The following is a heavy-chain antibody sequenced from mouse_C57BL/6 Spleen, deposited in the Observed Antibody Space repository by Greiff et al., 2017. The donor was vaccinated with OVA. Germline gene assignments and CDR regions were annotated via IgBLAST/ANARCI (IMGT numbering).Heavy chain of an antibody. CDR3: VRHDWAWFAY. Sequence: EVQRVESGGGLVQPKGSLKLSCAASGFSFNTYAMNWVRQAPGKGLEWVARIRSKSNNYATYYADSVKDRFTISRDDSESMLYLQMNNLKTEDTAMYYCVRHDWAWFAYWGQGTLVTVSA. CDR1: GFSFNTYA. V-gene: IGHV10-1*01. CDR2: IRSKSNNYAT. D-gene: IGHD4-1*01. J-gene: IGHJ3*01.